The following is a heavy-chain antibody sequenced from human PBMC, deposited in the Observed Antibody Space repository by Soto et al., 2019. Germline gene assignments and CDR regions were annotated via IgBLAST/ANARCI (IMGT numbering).Heavy chain of an antibody. V-gene: IGHV3-21*01. Sequence: GGSLRLSSAASGFTFSSYSMNWVRQAPGKGLEWVSSISSSSSYIYYADSVKGRFTISRDNAKNSLYLQMNSLRAEDTAVYYCARPPIAAAPGRSFDPWGQGTLVTVSS. CDR3: ARPPIAAAPGRSFDP. CDR2: ISSSSSYI. CDR1: GFTFSSYS. J-gene: IGHJ5*02. D-gene: IGHD6-13*01.